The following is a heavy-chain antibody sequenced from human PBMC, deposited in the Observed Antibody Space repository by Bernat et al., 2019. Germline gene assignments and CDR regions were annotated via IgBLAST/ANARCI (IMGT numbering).Heavy chain of an antibody. CDR2: ISSNGGST. D-gene: IGHD6-13*01. CDR1: GFTFSSYA. J-gene: IGHJ4*02. CDR3: ARAPIAAAESDY. V-gene: IGHV3-64*01. Sequence: EVQLVESGGGLVQPGGSLRLSCAASGFTFSSYAMHWVRQAPGKGLEYVSAISSNGGSTYYANSVKGRFTISRDNSKNTLYLQMGSLRAEDMAVYYCARAPIAAAESDYWGQGTLVTVSS.